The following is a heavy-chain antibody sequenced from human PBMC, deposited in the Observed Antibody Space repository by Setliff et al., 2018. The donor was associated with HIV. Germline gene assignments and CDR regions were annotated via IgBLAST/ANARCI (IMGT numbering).Heavy chain of an antibody. Sequence: ASVMVSCKASGYTFRNYAVHWVRQAPGQRLEWMGWIDSGNGNTKISPKFQDRVTIIRDTSATTVYMEVNSLRSEDTAVYYCARISGNDRGGYYYQYFGYWGQGTLVTVSS. CDR1: GYTFRNYA. V-gene: IGHV1-3*04. CDR2: IDSGNGNT. D-gene: IGHD3-22*01. CDR3: ARISGNDRGGYYYQYFGY. J-gene: IGHJ4*02.